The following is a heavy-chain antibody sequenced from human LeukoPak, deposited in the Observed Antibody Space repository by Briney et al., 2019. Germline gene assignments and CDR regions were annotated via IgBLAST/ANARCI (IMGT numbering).Heavy chain of an antibody. V-gene: IGHV4-34*01. Sequence: SETLSLTCAVYGGSSSGYYWSWIRQPPGKGLEWIGEINNRGSTNYNPSLKSRVTISVDTSKNQFSLRLSSVTAADTAVYYWASLPRQSTYYCYYMDVWGKGTTVTVSS. D-gene: IGHD1-1*01. CDR3: ASLPRQSTYYCYYMDV. CDR1: GGSSSGYY. J-gene: IGHJ6*03. CDR2: INNRGST.